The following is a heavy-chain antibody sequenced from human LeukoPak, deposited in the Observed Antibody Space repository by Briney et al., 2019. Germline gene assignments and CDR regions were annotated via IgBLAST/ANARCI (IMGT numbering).Heavy chain of an antibody. CDR3: AKASDAPIYYYMDV. J-gene: IGHJ6*02. CDR1: GFTFSSYA. D-gene: IGHD3-3*01. Sequence: GSLRLSCAASGFTFSSYAMNWVRQAPGKGLEWVSRISASGGSTYYADSVKGRFTIPRDNSKNTLYLQMDSLRAEDTAVYYCAKASDAPIYYYMDVWGQGTTVTVSS. CDR2: ISASGGST. V-gene: IGHV3-23*01.